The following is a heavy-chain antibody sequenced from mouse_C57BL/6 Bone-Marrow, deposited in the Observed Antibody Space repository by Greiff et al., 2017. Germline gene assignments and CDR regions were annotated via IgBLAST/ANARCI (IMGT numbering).Heavy chain of an antibody. Sequence: QVQLQQPGAELVMPGASVKLSCKASGYTFTSYWMHWVKQRPGQGLEWIGEIDPSDSYTNYNQKFKGKSTLTVDKSSSTAYMQLSSLTSEDSAVYYCARDTTAYARDYWGQGPSVSVSS. CDR2: IDPSDSYT. D-gene: IGHD1-2*01. CDR3: ARDTTAYARDY. V-gene: IGHV1-69*01. J-gene: IGHJ4*01. CDR1: GYTFTSYW.